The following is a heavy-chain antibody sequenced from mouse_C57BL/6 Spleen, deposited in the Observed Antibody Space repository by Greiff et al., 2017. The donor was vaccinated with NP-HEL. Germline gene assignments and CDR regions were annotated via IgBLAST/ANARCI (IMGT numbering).Heavy chain of an antibody. Sequence: EVQLQQSGPELVKPGASVKISCKASGYSFTGYYMNWVKQSPEKSLEWIGEINPSTGGTTYNQKFKAKATLTVDKSSSTAYMQLKSLTSEDSAVYYCARGDSLRFYWYFDVWGTGTTVTVSS. CDR1: GYSFTGYY. J-gene: IGHJ1*03. CDR2: INPSTGGT. CDR3: ARGDSLRFYWYFDV. V-gene: IGHV1-42*01.